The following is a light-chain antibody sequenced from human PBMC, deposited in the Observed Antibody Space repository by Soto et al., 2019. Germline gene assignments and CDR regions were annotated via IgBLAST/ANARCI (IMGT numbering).Light chain of an antibody. Sequence: EIVLTQSPTTLWLSPGDRATLSCGASQSVSNNYLPWYQQKPGLTPRLLIYDVSSRATGIPERFSGGGSGTDFTLIINRLDPEDSAVYYCQHNGRSFGQGTRLEIK. CDR1: QSVSNNY. CDR2: DVS. J-gene: IGKJ5*01. V-gene: IGKV3D-20*01. CDR3: QHNGRS.